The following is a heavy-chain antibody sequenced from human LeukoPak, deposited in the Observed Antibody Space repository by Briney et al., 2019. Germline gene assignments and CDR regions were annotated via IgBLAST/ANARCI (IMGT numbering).Heavy chain of an antibody. J-gene: IGHJ4*02. CDR2: VNPNSGNT. CDR1: GYTFTRYD. D-gene: IGHD1-26*01. V-gene: IGHV1-8*03. CDR3: ARVDGSADY. Sequence: ASVKVSCKTFGYTFTRYDINWVRQATGQGLEWMGWVNPNSGNTGYAQKFQGRVTISRDTSISTAYMELSSLRSEDTAVYYCARVDGSADYWGQGTLVTVSS.